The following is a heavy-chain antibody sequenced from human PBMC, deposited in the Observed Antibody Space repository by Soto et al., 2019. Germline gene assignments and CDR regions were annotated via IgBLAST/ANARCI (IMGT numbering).Heavy chain of an antibody. CDR3: ALKRENYYGIDY. CDR2: ISSSGSTI. CDR1: GFPFSNYE. V-gene: IGHV3-48*03. Sequence: GGSLRLSCAASGFPFSNYEMNWVRQVAGKGMEWVSFISSSGSTIYYADSVKGRFTISRDNAKNSLYLQMNSLRAEDTALYYCALKRENYYGIDYWGQGTLVTVSS. J-gene: IGHJ4*02. D-gene: IGHD3-10*01.